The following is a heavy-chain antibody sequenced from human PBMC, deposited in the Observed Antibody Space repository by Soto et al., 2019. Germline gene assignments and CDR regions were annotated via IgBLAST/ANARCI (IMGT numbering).Heavy chain of an antibody. J-gene: IGHJ4*02. CDR2: IGAFNGNT. Sequence: QVQLVQSGAEVKKPGASVKVSCKASGYSFSTYSFSWVRQAPGQGLEWMGWIGAFNGNTNYAQKCQGRVTMTTHTSTTTVYMELGSLTSDDAAVYYCARAVGAALHYWGQGTLVPVSS. CDR1: GYSFSTYS. D-gene: IGHD6-25*01. V-gene: IGHV1-18*04. CDR3: ARAVGAALHY.